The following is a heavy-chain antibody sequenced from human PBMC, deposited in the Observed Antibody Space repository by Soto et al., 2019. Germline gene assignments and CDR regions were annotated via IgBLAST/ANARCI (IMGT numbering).Heavy chain of an antibody. D-gene: IGHD6-6*01. CDR2: IYYSGST. CDR1: GDSISSGGYY. J-gene: IGHJ5*02. V-gene: IGHV4-31*03. CDR3: ARAGHSSSSEGANWFDP. Sequence: QVQLQESGPRLVKPSETLSLTCTVSGDSISSGGYYWSWIRQHPGKGLEWIGYIYYSGSTYFNPSLKSRLTISVDTSKNQFSLQLSSVTAADTAVYYCARAGHSSSSEGANWFDPWGQGTLVTVSS.